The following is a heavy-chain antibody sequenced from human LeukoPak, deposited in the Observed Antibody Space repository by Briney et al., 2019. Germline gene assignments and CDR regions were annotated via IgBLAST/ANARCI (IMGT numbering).Heavy chain of an antibody. CDR3: ARVTDSSSWYVGWFDP. D-gene: IGHD6-13*01. J-gene: IGHJ5*02. Sequence: GGSLRLSCAASGFTFSDYYMSWIRQAPGKGLEWVSYISSSGSTIYYADSVKGRFTISRDNAKNSLYLQMNSLRAEDTALYHCARVTDSSSWYVGWFDPWGQGTLVTVSS. CDR1: GFTFSDYY. V-gene: IGHV3-11*01. CDR2: ISSSGSTI.